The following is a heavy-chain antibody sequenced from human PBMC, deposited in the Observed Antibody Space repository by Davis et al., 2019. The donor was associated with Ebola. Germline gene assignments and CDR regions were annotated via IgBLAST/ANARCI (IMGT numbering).Heavy chain of an antibody. J-gene: IGHJ4*02. CDR1: GFIFSGYA. D-gene: IGHD3-10*01. Sequence: LRLSCAASGFIFSGYAMSWVRQAPGKALEWLAHIFSSDRKSYSTSLKSRLTISKDTSKNQVVLTMTNMDPVDTATYYCARIVEGSGTSAFDYWGQGTLVTVSS. CDR2: IFSSDRK. V-gene: IGHV2-26*01. CDR3: ARIVEGSGTSAFDY.